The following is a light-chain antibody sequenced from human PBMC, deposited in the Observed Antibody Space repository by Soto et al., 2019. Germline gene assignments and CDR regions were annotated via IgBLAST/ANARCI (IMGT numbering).Light chain of an antibody. CDR1: QSVSSY. CDR3: QHRAIWPVT. J-gene: IGKJ5*01. Sequence: EIVLTQSPSTLSFWAWERATLSCRASQSVSSYLAWYQQKPGQAPRLLIYDASNRATGIPARFSGSGSGTDFTLTISGLEPEDFAVYYCQHRAIWPVTFGQGTRLEI. V-gene: IGKV3-11*01. CDR2: DAS.